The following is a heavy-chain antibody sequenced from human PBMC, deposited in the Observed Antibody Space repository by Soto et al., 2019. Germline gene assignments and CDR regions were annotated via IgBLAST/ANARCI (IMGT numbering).Heavy chain of an antibody. D-gene: IGHD2-21*02. V-gene: IGHV4-31*03. J-gene: IGHJ4*02. CDR3: ASVIGGDSESYFDF. Sequence: PSETLSLTCTVSGVSISSGGYYWSWMRQHTGKGLEWIGNIYYSGRTYYNPSLKRRVILSVDTSKNHFSLTLRSVTASDSAMYYCASVIGGDSESYFDFWGQGAQAPGSS. CDR1: GVSISSGGYY. CDR2: IYYSGRT.